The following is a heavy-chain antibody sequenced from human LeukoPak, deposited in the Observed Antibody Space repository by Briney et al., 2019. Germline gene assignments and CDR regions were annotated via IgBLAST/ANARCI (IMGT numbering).Heavy chain of an antibody. D-gene: IGHD3-10*01. J-gene: IGHJ4*02. CDR2: SRNKANSYTT. V-gene: IGHV3-72*01. CDR1: GFTFSDHY. CDR3: ARDQYYGSTYYFDY. Sequence: PGGSLRLSCAVSGFTFSDHYMDWVRQAPGKGLEWVGRSRNKANSYTTEYAASVKGRFTISRDDSKTSLYLQMNSLKTEDTAVYYCARDQYYGSTYYFDYWGQGILVTVSS.